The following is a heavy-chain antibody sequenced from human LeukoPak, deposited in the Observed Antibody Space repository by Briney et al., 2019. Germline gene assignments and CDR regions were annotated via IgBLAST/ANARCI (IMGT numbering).Heavy chain of an antibody. V-gene: IGHV3-66*01. D-gene: IGHD1-1*01. J-gene: IGHJ6*02. Sequence: GGSLRLSCAASGFTVSRNYMSWVRQAPEKGLEWVSVISSGDTTYYADSVKGRFTISRDSSNNTLYLQMNSLRAEDTAVYFCARGPRLERHGMDVWGQGTTVTVS. CDR3: ARGPRLERHGMDV. CDR2: ISSGDTT. CDR1: GFTVSRNY.